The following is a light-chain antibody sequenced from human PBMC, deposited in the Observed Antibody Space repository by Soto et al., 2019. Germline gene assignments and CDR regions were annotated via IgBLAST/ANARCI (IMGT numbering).Light chain of an antibody. CDR2: AAS. CDR3: QQADSFPLS. Sequence: DIRMTQSPSSVSASIGDRVTISCRASQSIYKWLVWYQQKPGKAPKLLIYAASSLQSGVPSMFSGSGYGTDFTLTISSLQPEDFATYYCQQADSFPLSFGGGTKVDIK. V-gene: IGKV1-12*01. CDR1: QSIYKW. J-gene: IGKJ4*01.